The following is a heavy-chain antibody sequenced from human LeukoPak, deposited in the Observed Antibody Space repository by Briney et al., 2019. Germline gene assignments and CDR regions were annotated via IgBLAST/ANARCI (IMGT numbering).Heavy chain of an antibody. D-gene: IGHD2-8*01. J-gene: IGHJ5*02. CDR1: GFTFSSYS. V-gene: IGHV3-48*01. CDR3: ARAGIPGYCTNVTCSNWLDP. Sequence: PGGSLRLSCAASGFTFSSYSMMWVRQAPGKGLEWVSYISSSSTTIHYADSVKGRFTISRDNAKNSVYLQMNSLRAEDTAVYYCARAGIPGYCTNVTCSNWLDPWGQGTLVTVSS. CDR2: ISSSSTTI.